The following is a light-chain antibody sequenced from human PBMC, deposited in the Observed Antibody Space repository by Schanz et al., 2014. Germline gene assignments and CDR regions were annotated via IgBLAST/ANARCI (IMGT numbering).Light chain of an antibody. J-gene: IGLJ3*02. Sequence: SYELTQPPSVSVAPGQTARLTCGGNNIGSKSVHWYQQKPGQAPALVVYDDSDRPSGIPERFSGSNSGNTATLTISRVAAGDEADYYGQVWDSSRCDLWVFGGGAKRTVL. CDR3: QVWDSSRCDLWV. CDR2: DDS. CDR1: NIGSKS. V-gene: IGLV3-21*02.